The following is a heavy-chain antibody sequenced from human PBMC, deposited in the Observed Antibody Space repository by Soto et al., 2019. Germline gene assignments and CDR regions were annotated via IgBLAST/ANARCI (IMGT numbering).Heavy chain of an antibody. CDR3: ARDWGSSGWYCSH. D-gene: IGHD6-19*01. CDR2: IWYDGSNK. V-gene: IGHV3-33*01. Sequence: QVQLVESGGGVVQPGRSLRLSCAASGFTFSSYGMHWVRQAPGKGLEWVAVIWYDGSNKYYADSVKGRFTISRDNSKNTLYLQMNSLRAEDTAVYYCARDWGSSGWYCSHWGQGTLVTVSS. CDR1: GFTFSSYG. J-gene: IGHJ4*02.